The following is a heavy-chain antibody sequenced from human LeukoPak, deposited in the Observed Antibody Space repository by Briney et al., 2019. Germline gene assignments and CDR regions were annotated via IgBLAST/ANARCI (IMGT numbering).Heavy chain of an antibody. CDR1: GFTFSDYY. D-gene: IGHD2-2*01. V-gene: IGHV3-11*04. J-gene: IGHJ6*03. CDR3: ARTNIVVVPAAQSYYYYVDV. CDR2: ISSSGSTI. Sequence: GGSLRLSCAASGFTFSDYYMSWIRQAPGKGLEWVSYISSSGSTIYYADSVKGRFTISRDNAKNSLYLQMNSLRAEDTAVYYCARTNIVVVPAAQSYYYYVDVWGKGTTVTVSS.